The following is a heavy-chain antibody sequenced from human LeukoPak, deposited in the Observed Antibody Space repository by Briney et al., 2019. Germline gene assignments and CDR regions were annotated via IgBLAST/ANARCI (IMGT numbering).Heavy chain of an antibody. V-gene: IGHV4-4*07. CDR3: ARFYDISGYYLSWFDP. CDR2: IYTSGST. CDR1: GGSLSSYY. Sequence: PSETLSLTCTVSGGSLSSYYWSWIRQPAGRGLEWIGRIYTSGSTNYNPSLKSRVTMSVDTSKNQFSLKLSSVTAADTAVYYCARFYDISGYYLSWFDPWGQGTLVTVSS. D-gene: IGHD3-22*01. J-gene: IGHJ5*02.